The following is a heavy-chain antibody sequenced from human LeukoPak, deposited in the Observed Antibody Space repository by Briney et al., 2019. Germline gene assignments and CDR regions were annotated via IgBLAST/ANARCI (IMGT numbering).Heavy chain of an antibody. CDR1: GFTFDDYG. CDR3: AKGSRPGYSYGPREYYYYMDV. Sequence: GGSLRLSCAASGFTFDDYGMSWVRQAPGKGLEWVSGINWNSGSTGYADSVKGRFTISRDNAKNSLYLQMSSLRAEDTAVYYCAKGSRPGYSYGPREYYYYMDVWGKGTTVTVSS. D-gene: IGHD5-18*01. J-gene: IGHJ6*03. V-gene: IGHV3-20*04. CDR2: INWNSGST.